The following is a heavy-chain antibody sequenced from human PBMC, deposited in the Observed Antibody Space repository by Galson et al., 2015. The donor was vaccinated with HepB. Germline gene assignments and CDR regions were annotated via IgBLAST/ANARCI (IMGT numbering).Heavy chain of an antibody. Sequence: SLRLSCAASGFTFSSYAMSWVRQAPGKGLEWVSGISGSGGSTYYADSVKGRFTISRDNSKNTLYLQMNSLRAEDTAVYYCAKRDGSGWYRGGFDYWGQGTLVTVSS. CDR1: GFTFSSYA. CDR3: AKRDGSGWYRGGFDY. CDR2: ISGSGGST. V-gene: IGHV3-23*01. J-gene: IGHJ4*02. D-gene: IGHD6-19*01.